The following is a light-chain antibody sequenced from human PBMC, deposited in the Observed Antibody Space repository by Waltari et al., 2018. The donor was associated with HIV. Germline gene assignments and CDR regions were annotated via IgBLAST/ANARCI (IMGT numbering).Light chain of an antibody. V-gene: IGLV2-8*01. CDR2: EVD. J-gene: IGLJ2*01. CDR1: SNDVGPYDY. CDR3: TSYAGSDNLML. Sequence: QSALTQPPTASGSPGQSVTISCSGTSNDVGPYDYVSWYQQHPDKAPGLLIYEVDKRPSGFPDRFSGSNAGNTASLTVSGLQAEDEADYYCTSYAGSDNLMLFGGGTKVTVL.